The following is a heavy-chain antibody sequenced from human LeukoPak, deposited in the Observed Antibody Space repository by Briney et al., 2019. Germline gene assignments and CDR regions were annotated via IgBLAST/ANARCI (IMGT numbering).Heavy chain of an antibody. J-gene: IGHJ4*02. CDR2: INHSGST. CDR1: GGSFSGYY. Sequence: SETLSLTCVVYGGSFSGYYWSWIRQPPGKGLEWIGEINHSGSTNYNPSLKSRVTISVDTSKNQFSLKLSSVTAADTAVYYCARVRVGATPYFDYWGQGTLVTVSS. D-gene: IGHD1-26*01. CDR3: ARVRVGATPYFDY. V-gene: IGHV4-34*01.